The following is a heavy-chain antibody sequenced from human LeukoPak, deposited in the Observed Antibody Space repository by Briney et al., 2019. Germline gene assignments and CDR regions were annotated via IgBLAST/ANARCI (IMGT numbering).Heavy chain of an antibody. CDR3: ASVHCSSTSCPGDY. CDR1: GFTFDDYG. CDR2: SNWNGGST. Sequence: GGSLRLSXAASGFTFDDYGMSWVGQAPGKGLEWVSGSNWNGGSTGYADSVKGRFTISRDNAKNSLYLQMNSLRAEDTALYYCASVHCSSTSCPGDYWGQGTLVTVSS. V-gene: IGHV3-20*04. J-gene: IGHJ4*02. D-gene: IGHD2-2*01.